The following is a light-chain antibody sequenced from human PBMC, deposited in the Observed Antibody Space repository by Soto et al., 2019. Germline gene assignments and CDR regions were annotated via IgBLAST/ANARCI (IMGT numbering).Light chain of an antibody. J-gene: IGKJ1*01. CDR2: KAS. CDR3: QQYHTYSST. CDR1: QSINSW. V-gene: IGKV1-5*03. Sequence: DIQMTQSPSTLSASVGDRVTITCRASQSINSWLAWYQQKPGKAPELLIHKASTLESGVPSRFSGSGSGTEFTLTISSLQPDHFATYYCQQYHTYSSTFGQGTKVEIK.